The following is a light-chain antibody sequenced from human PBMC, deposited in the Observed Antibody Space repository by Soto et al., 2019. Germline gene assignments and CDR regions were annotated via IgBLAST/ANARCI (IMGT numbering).Light chain of an antibody. V-gene: IGKV1-8*01. CDR3: QHYNSYSEA. CDR1: QGVSSY. Sequence: AIQMPQSPSLLYASTGDRVSIXCRASQGVSSYLAWYQQNAGKAPKHLIYAASTLQSGVPSRFSGSGSVTEFTRTISSLQPDDFATYYGQHYNSYSEAFGQGTKVEIK. CDR2: AAS. J-gene: IGKJ1*01.